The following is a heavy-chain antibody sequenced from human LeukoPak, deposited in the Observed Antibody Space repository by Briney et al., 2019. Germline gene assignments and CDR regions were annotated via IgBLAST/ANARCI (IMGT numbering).Heavy chain of an antibody. Sequence: GGSLRLSCTPSESTFRSYEMNWVRQAPGKGLEWISYISGSGTTTYYADSVKGRFTISRDNAKNSVYLQMNSLRAGDTAVYYCATYIVGPTIDYWGQGTLVTVSS. CDR2: ISGSGTTT. V-gene: IGHV3-48*03. CDR1: ESTFRSYE. CDR3: ATYIVGPTIDY. J-gene: IGHJ4*02. D-gene: IGHD2-15*01.